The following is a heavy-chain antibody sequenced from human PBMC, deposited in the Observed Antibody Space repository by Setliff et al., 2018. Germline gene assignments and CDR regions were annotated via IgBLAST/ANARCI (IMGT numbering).Heavy chain of an antibody. V-gene: IGHV4-38-2*02. CDR3: ARDLGHGGDSDY. D-gene: IGHD2-21*02. CDR1: GYSISSGYI. Sequence: PSETLSLTCTVSGYSISSGYIWGWIRQPPGKGLEWVGNIGHTGSINYNPSLKSRLTISRDTSKNQVSLRLNSVTATDTAVYYCARDLGHGGDSDYWGQGILVTISS. CDR2: IGHTGSI. J-gene: IGHJ4*02.